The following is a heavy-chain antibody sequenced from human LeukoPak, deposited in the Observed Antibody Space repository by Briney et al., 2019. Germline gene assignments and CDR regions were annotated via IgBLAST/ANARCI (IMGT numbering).Heavy chain of an antibody. CDR1: GFTFSSYA. D-gene: IGHD5-12*01. CDR2: ISYDGSNK. CDR3: ARARRGYAGAFDI. Sequence: GGSLRLSCAASGFTFSSYAMHWVRQAPGKGLEWVAVISYDGSNKYYADSVKGRFTISRDNSKNTLYLQMNSLRAEDTAVYYCARARRGYAGAFDIWGQGTMVTVSS. V-gene: IGHV3-30*04. J-gene: IGHJ3*02.